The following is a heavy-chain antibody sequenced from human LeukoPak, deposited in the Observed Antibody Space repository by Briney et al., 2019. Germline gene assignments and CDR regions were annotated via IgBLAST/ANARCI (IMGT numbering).Heavy chain of an antibody. J-gene: IGHJ5*02. D-gene: IGHD2-2*01. CDR2: IIPILGIA. CDR3: ARGYCSSTSCSMADWFDP. CDR1: GGTFSSYT. V-gene: IGHV1-69*02. Sequence: ASVKVSCKASGGTFSSYTISWVRQAPGQGLEWMGRIIPILGIANYAQKFQGRVTITADKSTSTAYMELRSLRSDDTAVYYCARGYCSSTSCSMADWFDPWGQGTLVTVSS.